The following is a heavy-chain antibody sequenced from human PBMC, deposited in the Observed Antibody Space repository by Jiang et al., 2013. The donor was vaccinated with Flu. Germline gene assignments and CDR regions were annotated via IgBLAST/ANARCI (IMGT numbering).Heavy chain of an antibody. J-gene: IGHJ5*02. Sequence: GAEVKKPGASVKVSCKASGYTFTSHWMHWVRQAPGQGLEWMAIINPNDGGTNYAQKFHGRVTLTRDTSTNTVYMELSSLRSEDTAVYYCARDTSAAELSWWFDPWGQGTLVTVSS. CDR2: INPNDGGT. CDR3: ARDTSAAELSWWFDP. V-gene: IGHV1-46*01. D-gene: IGHD3-16*02. CDR1: GYTFTSHW.